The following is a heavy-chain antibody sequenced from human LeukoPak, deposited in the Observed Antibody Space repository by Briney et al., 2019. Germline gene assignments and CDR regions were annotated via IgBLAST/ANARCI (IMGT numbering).Heavy chain of an antibody. CDR1: GFTFDDYG. D-gene: IGHD6-13*01. CDR2: INWNGGST. Sequence: GGSLRLSCAASGFTFDDYGMSWVRQAPGKGLEWVSGINWNGGSTGYADSVKGRFTISRDNAKNSLYLQMNSLRAEDTALYYCARESLDSSSWYYFDYWGQGTLVTVSS. V-gene: IGHV3-20*04. J-gene: IGHJ4*02. CDR3: ARESLDSSSWYYFDY.